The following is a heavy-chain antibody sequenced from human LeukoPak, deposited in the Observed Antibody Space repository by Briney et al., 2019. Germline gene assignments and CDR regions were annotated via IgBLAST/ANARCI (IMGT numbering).Heavy chain of an antibody. CDR1: GFTFSRYW. V-gene: IGHV3-74*01. J-gene: IGHJ1*01. Sequence: GGSLRLSCEPSGFTFSRYWMHWVRQAPGKGLVWVSRTKSDGKTNYADSVKGRFTLSRDNAKNTVSLQMDSLRAEDTGVYYCARAPSEVGGYYPEYFRHWGQGTLVTVSS. D-gene: IGHD3-22*01. CDR3: ARAPSEVGGYYPEYFRH. CDR2: TKSDGKT.